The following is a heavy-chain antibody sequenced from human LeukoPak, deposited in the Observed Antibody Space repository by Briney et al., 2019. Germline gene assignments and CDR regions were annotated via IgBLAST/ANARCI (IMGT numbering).Heavy chain of an antibody. CDR2: ISGSGGST. V-gene: IGHV3-23*01. Sequence: GGSLRLSCAASGFTFSSYAMSWVRQAPGKGLEWVSAISGSGGSTYYADSVKGRFTISRDNSKNTLYLQMNSLRAEDTAVYYCAKVPFGSGSYYNLNYWGQGTLVTVSS. CDR3: AKVPFGSGSYYNLNY. J-gene: IGHJ4*02. D-gene: IGHD3-10*01. CDR1: GFTFSSYA.